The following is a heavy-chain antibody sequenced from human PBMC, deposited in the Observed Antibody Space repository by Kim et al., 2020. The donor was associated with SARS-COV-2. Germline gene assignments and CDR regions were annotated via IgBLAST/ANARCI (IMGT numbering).Heavy chain of an antibody. V-gene: IGHV1-24*01. Sequence: TSYAQKFQGRVTMTEDTSTDTAYMELSSLRSEDTAVYYCATSYSSFAFDIWGQGTMVTVSS. J-gene: IGHJ3*02. D-gene: IGHD6-6*01. CDR3: ATSYSSFAFDI. CDR2: T.